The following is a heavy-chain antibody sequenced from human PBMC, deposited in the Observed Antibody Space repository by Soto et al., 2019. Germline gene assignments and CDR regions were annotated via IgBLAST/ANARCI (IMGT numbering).Heavy chain of an antibody. J-gene: IGHJ4*02. CDR3: AREMVRGVGSDY. D-gene: IGHD3-10*01. Sequence: GASVKVSCKASGYTFTSYGISWVRQASGQGLEWMGWISTYNGNTKYAQKLQGRVTMTTDTSTSTAYMELRSLRSDDTAVFYCAREMVRGVGSDYWGQGTLVTVSS. CDR2: ISTYNGNT. CDR1: GYTFTSYG. V-gene: IGHV1-18*01.